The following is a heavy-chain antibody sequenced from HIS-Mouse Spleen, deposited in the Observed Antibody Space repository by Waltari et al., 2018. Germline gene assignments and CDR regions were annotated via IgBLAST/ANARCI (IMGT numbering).Heavy chain of an antibody. CDR1: GFTFSSYA. CDR3: AKFGGGGYSYGTGY. CDR2: ISGSGGST. J-gene: IGHJ4*02. V-gene: IGHV3-23*01. Sequence: EVQLLESGGGLVQPGGSLRLSCAASGFTFSSYALSWVRQAPGKGLGWVSAISGSGGSTYYADSVKGRFTISRDNSKNTLYLQMNSLRAEDTAVYYCAKFGGGGYSYGTGYWGQGTLVTVSS. D-gene: IGHD5-18*01.